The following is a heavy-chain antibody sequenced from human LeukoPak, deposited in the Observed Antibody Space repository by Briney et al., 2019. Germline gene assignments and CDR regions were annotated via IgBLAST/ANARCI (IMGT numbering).Heavy chain of an antibody. V-gene: IGHV5-51*01. CDR2: IYLGDSDT. CDR1: GYTFTNYW. D-gene: IGHD3-3*01. CDR3: ARHPGIFGVVSLRFDP. J-gene: IGHJ5*02. Sequence: GESLKISCKGSGYTFTNYWIGWVRQLPGKGLEYMGIIYLGDSDTRYSPSFQGQVTISADKYISTAYLQWSSLKASDTAMYYCARHPGIFGVVSLRFDPWGQGTLVTVSS.